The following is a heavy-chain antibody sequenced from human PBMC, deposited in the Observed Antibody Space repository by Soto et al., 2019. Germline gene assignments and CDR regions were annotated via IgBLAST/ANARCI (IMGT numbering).Heavy chain of an antibody. V-gene: IGHV3-33*01. CDR2: IWYDGSNK. CDR1: GFTFSSYG. CDR3: ARFVGAPKDYYYGMDV. J-gene: IGHJ6*02. Sequence: GGSLRLSCAASGFTFSSYGMHWVRQAPGKGLEWVAVIWYDGSNKYYADSVKGRFTISRDNSKNTLYLQMNSLRAEDTAVYYCARFVGAPKDYYYGMDVWGQGTTVTVSS. D-gene: IGHD1-26*01.